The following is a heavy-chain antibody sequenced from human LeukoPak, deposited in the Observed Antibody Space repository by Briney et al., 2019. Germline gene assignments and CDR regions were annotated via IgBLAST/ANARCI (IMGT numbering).Heavy chain of an antibody. D-gene: IGHD3-22*01. Sequence: SETLSLTCAVYGGSSSGYYWTWIRQPPGKGLEWIGEINHRGSTNYSPSLKSRVTISIDTSNNQFSLNLNSVTAADTAVYYCARVGSSGYFKFWGQGVLVSVSS. V-gene: IGHV4-34*01. J-gene: IGHJ4*02. CDR3: ARVGSSGYFKF. CDR2: INHRGST. CDR1: GGSSSGYY.